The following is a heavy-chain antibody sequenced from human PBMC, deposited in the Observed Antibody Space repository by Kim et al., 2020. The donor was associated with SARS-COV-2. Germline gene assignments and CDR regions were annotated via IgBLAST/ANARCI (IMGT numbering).Heavy chain of an antibody. V-gene: IGHV4-39*01. CDR1: GGSISSSSYF. D-gene: IGHD2-15*01. J-gene: IGHJ5*02. CDR2: IYYSGST. CDR3: ARHHVVVVALYWFDP. Sequence: SETLSLTCTVSGGSISSSSYFWGWIRQPPGKGLEWIGSIYYSGSTYYNPSLKSRVTISVDTSKNQFSLKLSSVTAADTAVYYCARHHVVVVALYWFDPWGQGTLVTVSS.